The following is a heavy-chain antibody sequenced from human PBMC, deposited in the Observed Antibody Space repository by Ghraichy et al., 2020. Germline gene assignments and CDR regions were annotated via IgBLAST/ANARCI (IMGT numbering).Heavy chain of an antibody. CDR1: GYSFISYG. CDR2: ITTKSGNT. Sequence: ASVKVSCKASGYSFISYGITWVRQAPGHGLEWMGWITTKSGNTQYAQKFKGRVIMTTETSTDTAYMELRSLRFDDTAVYYCARGVNWLDPWGQGTLVTVSS. J-gene: IGHJ5*02. CDR3: ARGVNWLDP. V-gene: IGHV1-18*01.